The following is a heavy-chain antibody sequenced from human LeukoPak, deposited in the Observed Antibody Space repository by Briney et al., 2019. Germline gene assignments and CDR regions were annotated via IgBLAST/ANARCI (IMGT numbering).Heavy chain of an antibody. V-gene: IGHV3-53*01. J-gene: IGHJ3*02. CDR2: IYSGGST. Sequence: PGGSLRLSCAVSGFTVSNNYMSWVRQAPGKGLEWVSVIYSGGSTYYTDSVKGRFTISRDNSKNTLYPQMNSLRAEDTAVYYCARQSLWFGELNDAFDIWGQGTMVTVSS. D-gene: IGHD3-10*01. CDR3: ARQSLWFGELNDAFDI. CDR1: GFTVSNNY.